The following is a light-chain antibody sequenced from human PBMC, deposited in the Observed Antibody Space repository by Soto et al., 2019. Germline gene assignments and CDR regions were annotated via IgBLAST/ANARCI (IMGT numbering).Light chain of an antibody. CDR2: NAY. CDR3: QQYDGSPRT. V-gene: IGKV3-20*01. CDR1: QSLNSNS. Sequence: EIVLAQSPGTLSVPPGERATLSCRASQSLNSNSLAWYQQKPGQAPRLLIYNAYNRASGIPDRFSGSGSGTDFTLTISRLEPEDFVVYHCQQYDGSPRTFGQGTKVDIK. J-gene: IGKJ1*01.